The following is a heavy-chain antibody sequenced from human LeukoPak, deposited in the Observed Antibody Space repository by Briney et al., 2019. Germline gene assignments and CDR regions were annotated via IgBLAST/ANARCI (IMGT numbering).Heavy chain of an antibody. V-gene: IGHV3-48*02. J-gene: IGHJ4*02. CDR2: ISSSSSTV. Sequence: GGSLRLSCAASGFTFSSYAMNWVRQAPGKGLEWVAYISSSSSTVYYADSVKGRLTISRDNAEKSLYVQMNSLRDEDTAVYYCARDSGVDAYIDYWGQGTLVTVSS. CDR1: GFTFSSYA. CDR3: ARDSGVDAYIDY. D-gene: IGHD3-3*01.